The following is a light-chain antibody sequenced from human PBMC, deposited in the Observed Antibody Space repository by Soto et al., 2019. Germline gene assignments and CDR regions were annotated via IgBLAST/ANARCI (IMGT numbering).Light chain of an antibody. J-gene: IGKJ3*01. CDR2: GVS. V-gene: IGKV3-20*01. Sequence: EIVLTQSPGTLSLSPGERATLSCRASQSVSSRYLAWYRQKPGQAPRLLIYGVSSRATGIPDRFSGSVSGTDFTLTISRLEPEDLSVYYCQQYGSSPLFTFGPGTKVDIK. CDR3: QQYGSSPLFT. CDR1: QSVSSRY.